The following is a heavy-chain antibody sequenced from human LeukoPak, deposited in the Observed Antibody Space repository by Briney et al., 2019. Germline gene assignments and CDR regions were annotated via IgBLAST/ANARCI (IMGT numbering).Heavy chain of an antibody. V-gene: IGHV3-48*04. CDR3: ARFRGKGGRQTFDY. CDR2: ISSSSSTI. J-gene: IGHJ4*02. Sequence: GGSLRLSCAASGFTFSSYGMTWVRQAPGKGLEWVSYISSSSSTIYYADSVKGRFTISRDNAKNSLYLQMNSLRAEDTAVYYCARFRGKGGRQTFDYWGQGTLVTVSS. D-gene: IGHD3-10*01. CDR1: GFTFSSYG.